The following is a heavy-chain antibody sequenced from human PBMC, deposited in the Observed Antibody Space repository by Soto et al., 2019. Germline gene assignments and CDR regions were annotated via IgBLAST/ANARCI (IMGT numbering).Heavy chain of an antibody. V-gene: IGHV4-39*01. CDR2: IYYSGST. J-gene: IGHJ6*02. Sequence: PSETLSLTCTVSGGSISSSSYYWGWIRQPPGKGLEWIGSIYYSGSTYYNPSLKSRVTISVDTSKNQFSLKLSSVTAADTAVYYCARHGAVAGIVSDRGYYGMDVWGQGTTVTVSS. D-gene: IGHD6-19*01. CDR3: ARHGAVAGIVSDRGYYGMDV. CDR1: GGSISSSSYY.